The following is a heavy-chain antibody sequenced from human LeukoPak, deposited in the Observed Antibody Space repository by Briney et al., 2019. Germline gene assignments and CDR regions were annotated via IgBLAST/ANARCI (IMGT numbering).Heavy chain of an antibody. Sequence: MTSETLSLTCTVSGGSISSYYWSWVRQPPGKGLEWIGEINHSGSTNYNPSLKSRVTISVDTSKNQFSLKLSSVTAADTAVYYCAGGRYCSSTSCYVPFDYWGQGTLVTVSS. CDR2: INHSGST. V-gene: IGHV4-34*01. CDR3: AGGRYCSSTSCYVPFDY. J-gene: IGHJ4*02. D-gene: IGHD2-2*01. CDR1: GGSISSYY.